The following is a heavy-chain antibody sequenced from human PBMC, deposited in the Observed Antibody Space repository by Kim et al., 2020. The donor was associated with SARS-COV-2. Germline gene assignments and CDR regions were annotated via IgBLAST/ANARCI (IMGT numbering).Heavy chain of an antibody. V-gene: IGHV3-23*01. CDR1: GFTFSSYA. CDR3: AKGTWIQLWPRGYYFDY. J-gene: IGHJ4*02. CDR2: ISGSGGST. Sequence: GGSLRLSCAASGFTFSSYAMSWVRQAPGKGLEWVSAISGSGGSTYYADSVKGRFTISRDNSKNTLYLQMNSLRAEDTAVYYCAKGTWIQLWPRGYYFDYWGQGTLVTVSS. D-gene: IGHD5-18*01.